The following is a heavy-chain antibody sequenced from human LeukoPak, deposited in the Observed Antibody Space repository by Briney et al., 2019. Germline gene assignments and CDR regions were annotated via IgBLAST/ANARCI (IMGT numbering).Heavy chain of an antibody. CDR2: ISGSGGST. J-gene: IGHJ4*02. D-gene: IGHD3-22*01. CDR3: AKVMIVVVITTTGCFDY. V-gene: IGHV3-23*01. CDR1: GFTFSSYA. Sequence: GGSLRLSCAASGFTFSSYAMSWVRQAPGKGLEWVSAISGSGGSTYYADSVKSPFTISRDNSKNTLYLQMNTLRAEETAVYYCAKVMIVVVITTTGCFDYWGQGTLVTVSS.